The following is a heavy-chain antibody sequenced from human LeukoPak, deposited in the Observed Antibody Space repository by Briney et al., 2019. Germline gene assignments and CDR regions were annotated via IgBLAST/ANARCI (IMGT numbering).Heavy chain of an antibody. V-gene: IGHV3-7*01. CDR3: ARDEEQLVRVAYNWFDP. Sequence: GGSLRLSCAASGFTFSSYWMSWVRQAPGKGLEWVANIKQDGSEKYYVDSVKGRFTISRDNAKNSLYLQMNSLRAEDTAVYYCARDEEQLVRVAYNWFDPWGQGTLVTVSS. CDR1: GFTFSSYW. CDR2: IKQDGSEK. J-gene: IGHJ5*02. D-gene: IGHD6-13*01.